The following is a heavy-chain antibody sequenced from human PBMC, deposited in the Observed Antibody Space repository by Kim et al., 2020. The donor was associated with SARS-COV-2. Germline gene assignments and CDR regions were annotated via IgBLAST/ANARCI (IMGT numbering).Heavy chain of an antibody. V-gene: IGHV3-33*01. D-gene: IGHD1-26*01. CDR1: GFTFSSYG. CDR2: IWYDGSNK. J-gene: IGHJ6*02. Sequence: GGSLRLSCAASGFTFSSYGMHWVRQAPGKGLEWVAVIWYDGSNKYYADSVKGRFTISRDNSKNTLYLQMNSLRAEDTAVYYCARDRLVGATCYGVDVWGQGTTVTVSS. CDR3: ARDRLVGATCYGVDV.